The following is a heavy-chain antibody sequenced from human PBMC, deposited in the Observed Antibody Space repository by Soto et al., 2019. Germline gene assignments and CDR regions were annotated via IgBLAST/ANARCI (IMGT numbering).Heavy chain of an antibody. CDR1: GYTLTELS. CDR2: FDPEDGET. Sequence: SVKVSCKVSGYTLTELSMHWVRQAPGKGLEWMGGFDPEDGETIYAQKFQGRVTMTEDTSTDTLYLQMNSLRAEDTAVYYCARMGGSYPYFYGMDVWGQGTTVTVSS. V-gene: IGHV1-24*01. CDR3: ARMGGSYPYFYGMDV. D-gene: IGHD1-26*01. J-gene: IGHJ6*02.